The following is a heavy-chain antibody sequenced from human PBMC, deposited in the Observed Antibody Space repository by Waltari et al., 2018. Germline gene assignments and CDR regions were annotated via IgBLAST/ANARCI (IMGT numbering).Heavy chain of an antibody. CDR2: INSDGSST. CDR1: GFTFSSYW. CDR3: AKNPRSSGWYYFDY. J-gene: IGHJ4*02. V-gene: IGHV3-74*01. Sequence: EVQLVESGGGLVQPGGSLRLSCAASGFTFSSYWMHWVRQAPGKGLVWGSSINSDGSSTSYADSVKGRFTISRDNSKNTLYLQMNSLRAEDTAVYYCAKNPRSSGWYYFDYWGQGTLVTVSS. D-gene: IGHD6-19*01.